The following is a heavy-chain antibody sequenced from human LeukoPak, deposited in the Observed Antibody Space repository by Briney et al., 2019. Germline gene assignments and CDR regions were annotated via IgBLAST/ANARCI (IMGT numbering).Heavy chain of an antibody. J-gene: IGHJ4*02. D-gene: IGHD2-15*01. V-gene: IGHV3-66*01. CDR2: IYSGGST. Sequence: PGGSLRLSCAASGFTVSSNYMSWVRQAPGKGLEWVSVIYSGGSTYYADSVKGRFTISRDNSKNTLYLQMNSLRAEDTAVYYCARGGYCSGGSCYHDYWGQGTLVTVSS. CDR1: GFTVSSNY. CDR3: ARGGYCSGGSCYHDY.